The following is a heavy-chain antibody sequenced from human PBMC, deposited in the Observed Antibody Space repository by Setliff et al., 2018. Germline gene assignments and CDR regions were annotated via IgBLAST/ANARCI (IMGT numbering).Heavy chain of an antibody. J-gene: IGHJ3*02. D-gene: IGHD2-21*02. CDR1: GFDFGSYA. V-gene: IGHV3-23*01. Sequence: GGSLRLSCAASGFDFGSYAMNWVRQAPGKGLEWVSAISGRGDTTYYADSVKGRFTISRDNSKNTLSLQINSLKGEDTALYYCAKDRLRIISPQDAFDIWGQGTVVTVSS. CDR3: AKDRLRIISPQDAFDI. CDR2: ISGRGDTT.